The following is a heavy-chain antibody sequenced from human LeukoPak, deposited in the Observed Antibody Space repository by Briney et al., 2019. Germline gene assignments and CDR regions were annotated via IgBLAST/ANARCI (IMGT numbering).Heavy chain of an antibody. CDR1: GGSISSSSYY. J-gene: IGHJ5*02. Sequence: SETLSLTCTVSGGSISSSSYYWGWIRQPPGKGLEWIGSIYYSGSTYYNPSLKSRVTISVDTSKNQFSLKLSSVTAADTAVYYCARHPDYYDSSGYQFVAWFDPWGQGTLVTVSS. CDR3: ARHPDYYDSSGYQFVAWFDP. D-gene: IGHD3-22*01. V-gene: IGHV4-39*01. CDR2: IYYSGST.